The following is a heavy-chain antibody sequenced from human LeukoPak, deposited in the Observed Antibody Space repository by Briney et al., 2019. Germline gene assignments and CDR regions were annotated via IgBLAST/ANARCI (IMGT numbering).Heavy chain of an antibody. CDR3: ARGAPYYVDFWSGYYTKTTYFDY. D-gene: IGHD3-3*01. CDR2: ILPDGSQK. V-gene: IGHV3-7*03. Sequence: GGSLRLSCVASGFTFDFYWMTWVRQAPGKGLEWLANILPDGSQKYYVDSVKGRFTISRDNPKNSLYLQINNLRSEDTAVYYCARGAPYYVDFWSGYYTKTTYFDYWGQGTLVTVSS. J-gene: IGHJ4*02. CDR1: GFTFDFYW.